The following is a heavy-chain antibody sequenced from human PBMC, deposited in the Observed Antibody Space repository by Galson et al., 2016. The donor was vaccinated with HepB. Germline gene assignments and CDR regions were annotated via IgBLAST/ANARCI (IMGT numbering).Heavy chain of an antibody. CDR3: AHSSSGPRVLYDF. CDR2: IYWHDEK. Sequence: PALVTPTQTLTLTCTLSGFSLSTSGVSVGWIRQPPGRALEWLGLIYWHDEKRYTPSLKTRLSITKDTSRNQVVLTMTNMDPVDTGTYCCAHSSSGPRVLYDFWGQGTLVIVSS. D-gene: IGHD6-19*01. J-gene: IGHJ4*02. CDR1: GFSLSTSGVS. V-gene: IGHV2-5*01.